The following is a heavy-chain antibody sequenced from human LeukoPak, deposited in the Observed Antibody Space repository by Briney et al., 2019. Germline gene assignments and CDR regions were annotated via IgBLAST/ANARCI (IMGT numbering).Heavy chain of an antibody. Sequence: ASVKVSCKASGYTFTSYAMHWVRQAPGQRLEWMGWINAGNGNTKYSQKFQGRVTITRDTSASSAYMELSSLRSEDTAVYYCARTGSSGDYDSSGYGYWGQGTLVTVSS. CDR2: INAGNGNT. CDR3: ARTGSSGDYDSSGYGY. V-gene: IGHV1-3*01. D-gene: IGHD3-22*01. CDR1: GYTFTSYA. J-gene: IGHJ4*02.